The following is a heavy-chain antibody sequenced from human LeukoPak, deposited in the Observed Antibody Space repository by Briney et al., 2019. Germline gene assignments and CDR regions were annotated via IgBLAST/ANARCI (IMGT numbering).Heavy chain of an antibody. Sequence: SVKVSCKASGGTFSSYAISWVRQAPGQGLEWMGRIIPILGIANYAQKFQGRVTITADKSTSTAYMELSSLRSEDTAVYYRAPAVTYYDILTGPPWGQGTLVTVSS. CDR3: APAVTYYDILTGPP. D-gene: IGHD3-9*01. CDR2: IIPILGIA. CDR1: GGTFSSYA. J-gene: IGHJ5*02. V-gene: IGHV1-69*04.